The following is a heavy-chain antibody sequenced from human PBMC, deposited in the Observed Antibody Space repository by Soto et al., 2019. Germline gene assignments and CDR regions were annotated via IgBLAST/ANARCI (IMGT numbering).Heavy chain of an antibody. CDR3: ARRSDNDDGDYYYWYFDL. CDR2: IYYSGST. V-gene: IGHV4-39*01. J-gene: IGHJ2*01. Sequence: QLQLQESGPGLVKPSETLSLTCTVSGGSISSSSYYWGWIRQPPGKGLEWIGSIYYSGSTYYNPPLKSRATISVDTSKNQFSLKLSPVTAADTAVYYCARRSDNDDGDYYYWYFDLWGRGTLVTVSS. D-gene: IGHD4-17*01. CDR1: GGSISSSSYY.